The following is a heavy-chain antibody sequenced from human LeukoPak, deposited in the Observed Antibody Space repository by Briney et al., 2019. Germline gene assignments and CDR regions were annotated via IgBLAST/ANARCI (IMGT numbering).Heavy chain of an antibody. CDR3: AKKRYYYGSTIDY. CDR1: GFTFSSYD. V-gene: IGHV3-30*02. J-gene: IGHJ4*02. D-gene: IGHD3-22*01. CDR2: IRYDGSNK. Sequence: GGSLRFSCAASGFTFSSYDMHWVRQAPGKGLEWVAFIRYDGSNKKYADSVKGRFTISRDNSKNTVYLQVNSLRAEDTAVYYCAKKRYYYGSTIDYWGQGTLVTASS.